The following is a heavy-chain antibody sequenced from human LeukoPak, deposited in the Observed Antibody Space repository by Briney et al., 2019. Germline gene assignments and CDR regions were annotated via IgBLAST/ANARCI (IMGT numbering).Heavy chain of an antibody. CDR2: IIPILGIT. CDR1: GYTLTELS. J-gene: IGHJ4*02. CDR3: ARLGELSLTSSDY. V-gene: IGHV1-69*02. Sequence: WASVKVSCRVSGYTLTELSMHWVRQAPGQGLEWMGRIIPILGITNYAQKFQGRVTITADKSASTAYMELISLRSEDTAVYYCARLGELSLTSSDYWGQGTPVTVSS. D-gene: IGHD3-16*02.